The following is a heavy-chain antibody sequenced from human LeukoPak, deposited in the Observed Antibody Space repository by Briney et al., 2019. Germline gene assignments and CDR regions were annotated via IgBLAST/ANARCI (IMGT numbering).Heavy chain of an antibody. D-gene: IGHD3-22*01. J-gene: IGHJ6*02. CDR2: INHSGST. V-gene: IGHV4-34*01. CDR3: ARDSCDSSGSPGCGMDV. CDR1: GCSFSGYY. Sequence: SETLSLTCAVYGCSFSGYYWSWIRQPPGKGLEWIGEINHSGSTNKNPPLKSRVTMSVDTSKNQSSLKLSPVPAADPAVDYCARDSCDSSGSPGCGMDVWGRGATVSVSS.